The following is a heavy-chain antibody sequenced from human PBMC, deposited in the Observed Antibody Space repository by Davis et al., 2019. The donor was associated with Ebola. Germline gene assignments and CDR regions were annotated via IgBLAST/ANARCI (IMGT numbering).Heavy chain of an antibody. D-gene: IGHD3-10*01. CDR3: ARGWFRGSMDV. Sequence: PSETLSLTCAISGDSVSGSSGAWNWIRQSPSRGLEWLGRTYYSSKWYNESALSVKSRITISADTAKNQLSLHLNSVTPEDTAVYYCARGWFRGSMDVWGEGTTVTVSS. CDR2: TYYSSKWYN. J-gene: IGHJ6*04. V-gene: IGHV6-1*01. CDR1: GDSVSGSSGA.